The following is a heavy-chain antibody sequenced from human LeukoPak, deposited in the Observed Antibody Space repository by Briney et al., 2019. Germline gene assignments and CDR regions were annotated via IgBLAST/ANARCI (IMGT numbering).Heavy chain of an antibody. Sequence: SETLSLTCTVSPGSISSYYWTWIRQPAGKGLEWIGRIFARGSTNYNPSLKSRVTMSVDASRNQFSPKLSSVTAADTAVYYCARRGDYMDVWGKGTTVTVSS. V-gene: IGHV4-4*07. CDR2: IFARGST. J-gene: IGHJ6*03. CDR1: PGSISSYY. CDR3: ARRGDYMDV.